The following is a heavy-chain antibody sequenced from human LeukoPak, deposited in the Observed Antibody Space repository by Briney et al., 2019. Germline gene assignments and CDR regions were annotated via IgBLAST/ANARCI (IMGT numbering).Heavy chain of an antibody. CDR1: GGSISSSSYY. V-gene: IGHV4-39*07. D-gene: IGHD6-19*01. CDR3: VAAAVAVDY. CDR2: IYYSGST. Sequence: SETLSLTCTVSGGSISSSSYYWGWIRQPPGKGLEWIGSIYYSGSTYYNPSLKSRVTISVDTSKNRFSLKLSSVTAADMAVYYCVAAAVAVDYWGQGTLVTVSS. J-gene: IGHJ4*02.